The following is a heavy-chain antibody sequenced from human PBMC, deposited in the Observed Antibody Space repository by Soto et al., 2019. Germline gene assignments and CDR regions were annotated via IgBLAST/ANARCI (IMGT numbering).Heavy chain of an antibody. CDR2: FDPEDGET. Sequence: ASVKVSCKVSGYTLTELSMHWVRQAPGKGLEWMGGFDPEDGETIYAQKFQGRVTMTEDTSTDTAYMELSSLRSEDTAVYYCATPFLYYDSSGPRGFQHWGQGTLVTVSS. V-gene: IGHV1-24*01. J-gene: IGHJ1*01. CDR1: GYTLTELS. D-gene: IGHD3-22*01. CDR3: ATPFLYYDSSGPRGFQH.